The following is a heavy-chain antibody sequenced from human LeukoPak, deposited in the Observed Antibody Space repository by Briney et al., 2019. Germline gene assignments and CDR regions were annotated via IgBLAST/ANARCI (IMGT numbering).Heavy chain of an antibody. CDR3: ARVRTEWYIDL. CDR2: IRQDGDEK. D-gene: IGHD2-8*02. V-gene: IGHV3-7*01. CDR1: GFIFNSHW. Sequence: GGSLRLSCAGSGFIFNSHWMTWVRQAPGMGLEWVGNIRQDGDEKFYADSVRGRFTISRDNAKNSLHLHLNSLRAEDTAIYYCARVRTEWYIDLWGRGTLVTVSP. J-gene: IGHJ2*01.